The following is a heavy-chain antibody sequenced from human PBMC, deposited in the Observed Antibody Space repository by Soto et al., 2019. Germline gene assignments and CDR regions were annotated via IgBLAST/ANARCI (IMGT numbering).Heavy chain of an antibody. CDR3: ARGRYDILTGYNPPDY. CDR2: MNPNSGNT. J-gene: IGHJ4*02. Sequence: ASVKVSCKASGYTFTSYDINWVRQATGQGLEWMGWMNPNSGNTGYAQKFQGRVTMTRNTSISTAYMELSSLRSGDTAVYYCARGRYDILTGYNPPDYWGQGTLVTVSS. D-gene: IGHD3-9*01. CDR1: GYTFTSYD. V-gene: IGHV1-8*01.